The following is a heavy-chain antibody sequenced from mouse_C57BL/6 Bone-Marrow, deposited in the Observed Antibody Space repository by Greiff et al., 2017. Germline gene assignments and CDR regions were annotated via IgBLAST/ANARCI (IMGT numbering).Heavy chain of an antibody. D-gene: IGHD1-2*01. V-gene: IGHV5-15*01. Sequence: EVKLMESGGGLVQPGGSLKLSCAASGFTFSDYGMAWVRQAPRKGPEWVAFISNLAYSIHYADTVTGRFTISRENAKNTLYLEMSSLRSEDTAMYYCARLLRPLYYYAMDYWGQGTSVTVSS. J-gene: IGHJ4*01. CDR1: GFTFSDYG. CDR3: ARLLRPLYYYAMDY. CDR2: ISNLAYSI.